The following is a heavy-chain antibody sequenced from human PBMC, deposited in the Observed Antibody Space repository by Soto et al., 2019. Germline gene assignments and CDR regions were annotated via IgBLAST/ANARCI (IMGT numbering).Heavy chain of an antibody. Sequence: SETLSLTCTVSGGSISSYYWSWIRQPPGKGLEWIGYIYYSGSANYNPSLKSRVTISVDTSKNQFSLKLSSVTAADTAVYYCGSVGLPAFNSYYYYGMDVWGQGTTVTVSS. D-gene: IGHD2-2*01. J-gene: IGHJ6*02. V-gene: IGHV4-59*08. CDR1: GGSISSYY. CDR2: IYYSGSA. CDR3: GSVGLPAFNSYYYYGMDV.